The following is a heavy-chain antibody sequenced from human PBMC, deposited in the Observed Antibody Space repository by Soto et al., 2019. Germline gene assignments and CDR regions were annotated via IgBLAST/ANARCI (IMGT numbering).Heavy chain of an antibody. Sequence: PSETLSLTCAVYGGSFSGYYWSWIRQPPGKGLEWIGEINHSGSTNYNPSLKSRVTISVDTSKNQFSLELSSVTAADTAVYYCARARRGYSYGRNYYYYGMDVWGQGTTVTVSS. CDR2: INHSGST. J-gene: IGHJ6*02. CDR1: GGSFSGYY. D-gene: IGHD5-18*01. CDR3: ARARRGYSYGRNYYYYGMDV. V-gene: IGHV4-34*01.